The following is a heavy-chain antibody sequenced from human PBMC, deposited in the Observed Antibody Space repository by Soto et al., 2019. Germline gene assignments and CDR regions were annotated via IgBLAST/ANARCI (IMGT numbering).Heavy chain of an antibody. D-gene: IGHD4-17*01. CDR1: GGTFSSYA. CDR2: IIPIFGTA. Sequence: QVQLVQSGAEVKKPGSSVKVSCKASGGTFSSYAISWVRQAPGQGLEWMGGIIPIFGTANYAQKFQGRVTITADESTSTAYMELRSLRSEDKAVYYCARDETLFGDYVDRDYYGMDVWGQGTTVTVSS. J-gene: IGHJ6*02. CDR3: ARDETLFGDYVDRDYYGMDV. V-gene: IGHV1-69*12.